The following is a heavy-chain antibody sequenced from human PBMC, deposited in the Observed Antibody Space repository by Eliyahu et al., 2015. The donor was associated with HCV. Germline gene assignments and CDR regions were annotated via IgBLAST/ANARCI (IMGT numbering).Heavy chain of an antibody. J-gene: IGHJ3*01. V-gene: IGHV3-23*01. CDR1: GFTFWSXA. CDR3: VKVAPMTAVVITAYDAFDV. D-gene: IGHD3-22*01. CDR2: ITSSGGDA. Sequence: EVVLLESGGGLVQPGGSLSLSCKPSGFTFWSXAMSWVRQAPGKGLEGVSTITSSGGDAYYADSVKGRFSISRDNSKNTLSLQMNNLRVEDTAVYYCVKVAPMTAVVITAYDAFDVWGQGTMVKVSS.